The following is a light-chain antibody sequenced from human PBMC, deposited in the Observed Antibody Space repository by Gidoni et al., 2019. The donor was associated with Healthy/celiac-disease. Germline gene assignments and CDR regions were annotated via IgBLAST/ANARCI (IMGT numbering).Light chain of an antibody. V-gene: IGKV3-20*01. CDR1: QSVSSSY. J-gene: IGKJ1*01. CDR2: GAS. Sequence: IVLTQSPGTLSLSPGERATLSCRASQSVSSSYVAWYQQKPGQAPRLLIYGASSRATGIPDRFSGSGSGTDFTLTISRLEPEDFAVYYCQQYGTAWTFGQGTKVEIK. CDR3: QQYGTAWT.